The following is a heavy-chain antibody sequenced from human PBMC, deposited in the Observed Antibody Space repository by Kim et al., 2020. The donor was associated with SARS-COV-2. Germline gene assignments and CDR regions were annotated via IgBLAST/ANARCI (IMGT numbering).Heavy chain of an antibody. V-gene: IGHV1-69*04. J-gene: IGHJ4*02. Sequence: YAQKFPGRATVTADKPTSTAYMELSSLRSEDTAVYYCARENYYGSGELVYWGKGTLVTVSS. D-gene: IGHD3-10*01. CDR3: ARENYYGSGELVY.